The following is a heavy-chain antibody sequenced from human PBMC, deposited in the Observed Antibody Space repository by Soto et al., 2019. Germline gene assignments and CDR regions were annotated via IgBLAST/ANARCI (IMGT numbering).Heavy chain of an antibody. CDR1: GGTFSSYA. Sequence: GASVKVSCKASGGTFSSYAISWVRQAPGQGLEWMGWINPNSGGTNYAQKFQGRVTMTRDTSISTAYMELSRLRSDDTAVYYCARVMEYYYDSSGYSRIHFDYWGQGTLVTVSS. J-gene: IGHJ4*02. CDR2: INPNSGGT. D-gene: IGHD3-22*01. CDR3: ARVMEYYYDSSGYSRIHFDY. V-gene: IGHV1-2*02.